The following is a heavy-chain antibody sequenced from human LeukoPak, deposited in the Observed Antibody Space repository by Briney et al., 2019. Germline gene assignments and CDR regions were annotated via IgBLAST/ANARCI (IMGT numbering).Heavy chain of an antibody. J-gene: IGHJ4*02. V-gene: IGHV3-48*03. CDR1: GFTFSSYE. D-gene: IGHD3-10*01. CDR2: ISSSGSTI. CDR3: ARGRGRGVNGY. Sequence: GGSLRLSCAASGFTFSSYEMNWVRQAPGKGLEWVSYISSSGSTIYYADSVKGRFTISRDNAKNSLYLQMNSLRAEDTAVYYCARGRGRGVNGYWGQGTLVTASS.